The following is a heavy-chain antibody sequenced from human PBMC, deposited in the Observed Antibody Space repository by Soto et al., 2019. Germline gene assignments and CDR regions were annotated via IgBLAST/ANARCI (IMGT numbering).Heavy chain of an antibody. D-gene: IGHD1-1*01. V-gene: IGHV3-73*02. Sequence: EVQLVESGGGLVQPGGSLKLSCAASGFTFSGSAMHWVRQASGKGLAWVGRIRSKANSYATAYAASVKGRFTISRDDSNNTAYLQMNSLKTEDTAVYYCSTYYYYYYGMDVWGQGTTVTVSS. CDR2: IRSKANSYAT. CDR1: GFTFSGSA. J-gene: IGHJ6*02. CDR3: STYYYYYYGMDV.